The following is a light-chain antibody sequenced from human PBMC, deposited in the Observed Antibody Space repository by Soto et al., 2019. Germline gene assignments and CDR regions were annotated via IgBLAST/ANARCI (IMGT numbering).Light chain of an antibody. CDR3: QQYGSSRSIT. J-gene: IGKJ5*01. CDR1: QSVSSSY. Sequence: EIVLTQSPGTLSLSPGERATLSCRASQSVSSSYLAWYQQKPGQAPRPLIYGASSRATGIPDRFSGSGSGTDFTLTISRLEPEAFAVYYCQQYGSSRSITFGQGTRLEIK. CDR2: GAS. V-gene: IGKV3-20*01.